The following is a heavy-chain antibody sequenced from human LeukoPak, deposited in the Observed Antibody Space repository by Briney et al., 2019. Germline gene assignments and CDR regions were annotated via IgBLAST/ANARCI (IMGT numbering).Heavy chain of an antibody. CDR1: GGSFSGYY. D-gene: IGHD6-13*01. J-gene: IGHJ4*02. V-gene: IGHV4-34*01. Sequence: SETLPLTCAVYGGSFSGYYWSWIRQPPGKGLEWIGEINHSGSTNYNPSLKSRVTISVDTAKNQFSLKLSSVTAADKAVYYCALREDGKWAAAAEVNEYWGQGPLVTVSS. CDR2: INHSGST. CDR3: ALREDGKWAAAAEVNEY.